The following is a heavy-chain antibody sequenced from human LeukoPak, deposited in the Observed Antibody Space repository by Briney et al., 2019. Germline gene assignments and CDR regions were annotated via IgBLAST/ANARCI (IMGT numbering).Heavy chain of an antibody. Sequence: SETLSLTCSVSGVSISSYYWSWIRQSPGKGLEWIGYISYSGGTNYNPSLKSRLTISLDTSKNHFSLQLSSATAADTALYYCVRGERLGGDYWGHGTLVTVSS. J-gene: IGHJ4*01. CDR2: ISYSGGT. CDR3: VRGERLGGDY. D-gene: IGHD3-10*01. CDR1: GVSISSYY. V-gene: IGHV4-59*01.